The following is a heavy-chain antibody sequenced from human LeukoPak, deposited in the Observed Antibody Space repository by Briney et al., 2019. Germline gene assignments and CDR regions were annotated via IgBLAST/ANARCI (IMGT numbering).Heavy chain of an antibody. V-gene: IGHV3-30*04. CDR1: EFTFSTYA. Sequence: GGSLRLSCAASEFTFSTYAMHWVRQAPGKGLEGVAFISYDGNKKDYADSVKGRFTISRDNSENTLYLQMNSLRIEDAGVYYCARPSDHYYYYFYMDVWGQGTTVTVSS. CDR2: ISYDGNKK. J-gene: IGHJ6*03. CDR3: ARPSDHYYYYFYMDV.